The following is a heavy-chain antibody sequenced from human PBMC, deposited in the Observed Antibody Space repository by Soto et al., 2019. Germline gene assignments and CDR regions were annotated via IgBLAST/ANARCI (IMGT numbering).Heavy chain of an antibody. CDR2: IIPILGIA. Sequence: QVQLVQSGAEVKKPGSSVKVSCKASGGTFSSYTISWVRQAPGQGLEWMGRIIPILGIANYAQKFQGRVTITADKSTSTAYMERSSLRSEDTAVYYCARGYCSGGSCYDWFDPWGQGTLVTVSS. CDR3: ARGYCSGGSCYDWFDP. V-gene: IGHV1-69*02. J-gene: IGHJ5*02. D-gene: IGHD2-15*01. CDR1: GGTFSSYT.